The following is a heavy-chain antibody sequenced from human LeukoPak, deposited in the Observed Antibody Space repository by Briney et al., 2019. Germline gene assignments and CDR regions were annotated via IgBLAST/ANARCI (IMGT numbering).Heavy chain of an antibody. CDR2: MLGSGATT. J-gene: IGHJ4*02. CDR1: GFTFSSYA. Sequence: GGSLRLSCAASGFTFSSYAMSWVRQAPGKGLEWVSTMLGSGATTYYADSMRGRFTISRDNSKNTLYLQMNSLRAEGTAVYYCAKRGDYFSSGSYYPFDYWGQGTLVTVSS. CDR3: AKRGDYFSSGSYYPFDY. D-gene: IGHD3-10*01. V-gene: IGHV3-23*01.